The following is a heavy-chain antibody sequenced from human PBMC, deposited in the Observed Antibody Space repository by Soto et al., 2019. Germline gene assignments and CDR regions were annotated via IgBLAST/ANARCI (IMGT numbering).Heavy chain of an antibody. Sequence: EVQLVESGGGLVLPGGSLRLSCAASGFTFSRYWMHWVRQAPGKGLVWVSRISSYGSDTHYADSVKGRFTISRDNAKNPLYRQINSLSADDTAVYYCASNYAYAEGYYWYGVDVWGQGTTVTVSS. V-gene: IGHV3-74*01. J-gene: IGHJ6*02. CDR3: ASNYAYAEGYYWYGVDV. CDR2: ISSYGSDT. CDR1: GFTFSRYW. D-gene: IGHD3-16*01.